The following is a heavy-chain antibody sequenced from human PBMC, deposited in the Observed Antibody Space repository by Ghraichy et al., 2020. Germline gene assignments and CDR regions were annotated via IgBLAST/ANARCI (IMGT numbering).Heavy chain of an antibody. D-gene: IGHD2-2*01. J-gene: IGHJ6*02. CDR2: ISSSSSYI. Sequence: GGSLRLSCAASGFTFSSYSMNWVRQAPGKGLEWVSSISSSSSYIYYADSMKGRFTISRDNAKNSLYLQMNSLRAEDTAVYYCARDFYCSSTSCRNIQKKEVNGMDVWGQGTTVTVSS. CDR1: GFTFSSYS. CDR3: ARDFYCSSTSCRNIQKKEVNGMDV. V-gene: IGHV3-21*01.